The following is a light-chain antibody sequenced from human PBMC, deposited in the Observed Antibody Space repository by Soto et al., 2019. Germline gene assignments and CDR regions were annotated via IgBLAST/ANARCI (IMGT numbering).Light chain of an antibody. CDR3: QQLNSYPLT. J-gene: IGKJ4*01. CDR1: QGISNY. Sequence: LTQSPGTLSLSPGERATLSCRASQGISNYLAWYQRKPGKAPKLLIYTASTLQSGVPSRFSGSGSGTEFTLTISSLQPEDFATYYCQQLNSYPLTFGGGTKVEIK. V-gene: IGKV1-9*01. CDR2: TAS.